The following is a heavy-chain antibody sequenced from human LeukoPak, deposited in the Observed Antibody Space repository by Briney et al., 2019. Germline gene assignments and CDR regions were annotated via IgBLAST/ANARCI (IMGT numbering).Heavy chain of an antibody. J-gene: IGHJ4*02. CDR3: ANQEWELQGADY. Sequence: PGGSLRLSCAASGFTFSSYSMNWVRQAPGKGLEWVSSISSSSTYIYYEDSVKGRFTISRDNAKNSLYLQMNSLRDEDTAVYYCANQEWELQGADYWGQGTLVTVSS. CDR2: ISSSSTYI. V-gene: IGHV3-21*01. D-gene: IGHD1-26*01. CDR1: GFTFSSYS.